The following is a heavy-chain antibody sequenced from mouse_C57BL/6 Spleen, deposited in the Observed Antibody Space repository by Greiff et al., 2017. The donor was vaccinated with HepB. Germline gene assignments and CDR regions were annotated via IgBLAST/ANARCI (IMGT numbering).Heavy chain of an antibody. D-gene: IGHD1-1*01. CDR1: GYAFSSYW. V-gene: IGHV1-80*01. CDR2: IYPGDGDT. CDR3: ARRGGSSFRYFDV. J-gene: IGHJ1*03. Sequence: VKLMESGAELVKPGASVKISCKASGYAFSSYWMNWVKQRPGKGLEWIGQIYPGDGDTNYNGKFKGKATLTADKSSSTAYMQLSSLTSEDSAVYFCARRGGSSFRYFDVWGTGTTVTVSS.